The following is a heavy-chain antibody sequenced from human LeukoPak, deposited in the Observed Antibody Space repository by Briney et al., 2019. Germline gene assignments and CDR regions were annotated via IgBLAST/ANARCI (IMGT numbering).Heavy chain of an antibody. D-gene: IGHD5-12*01. CDR1: GYTFTSYY. V-gene: IGHV1-46*01. J-gene: IGHJ4*02. CDR3: ARDSTPRGYSGYEGPDY. Sequence: GASVKVSCKASGYTFTSYYMHWVRQAPGQGLEWMGIINPSGGSTSYAQKFQGRVTMTRDTSTSTVYMELSSLRSEDTAVYYCARDSTPRGYSGYEGPDYWGQGTLVTVSS. CDR2: INPSGGST.